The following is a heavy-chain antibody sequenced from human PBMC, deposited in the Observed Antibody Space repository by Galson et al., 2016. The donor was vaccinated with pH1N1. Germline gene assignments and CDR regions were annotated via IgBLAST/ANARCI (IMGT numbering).Heavy chain of an antibody. CDR1: GYNFNVYY. J-gene: IGHJ4*02. CDR2: IDPNSGTT. D-gene: IGHD3-9*01. Sequence: SVKVSCKASGYNFNVYYMHWVRQAPGQGLQWMGWIDPNSGTTYYAQKFQGRVTVTRDTSISTVYMELSRLTSDDTALYYCARILRTLVFDYWGQGTLVTVSS. V-gene: IGHV1-2*02. CDR3: ARILRTLVFDY.